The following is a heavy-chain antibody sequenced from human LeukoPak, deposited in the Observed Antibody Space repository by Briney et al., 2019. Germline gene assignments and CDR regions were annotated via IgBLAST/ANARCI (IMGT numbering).Heavy chain of an antibody. Sequence: ETLSLTCAVYGGSFSGYYWSWIRQPPGKGLEWVANIKQDGSEKYYVDSVKGRFTISRDNAKNSLYLQMNSLRAEDTAVYYCVYSGDYEKGYWGQGTLVTVSS. V-gene: IGHV3-7*01. CDR3: VYSGDYEKGY. CDR1: GGSFSGYY. CDR2: IKQDGSEK. J-gene: IGHJ4*02. D-gene: IGHD4-17*01.